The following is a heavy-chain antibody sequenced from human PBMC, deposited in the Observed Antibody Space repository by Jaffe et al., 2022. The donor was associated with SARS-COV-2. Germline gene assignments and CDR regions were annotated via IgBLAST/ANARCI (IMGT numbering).Heavy chain of an antibody. V-gene: IGHV3-30*18. D-gene: IGHD3-10*01. CDR3: AKPSGHRLYYYYGMDV. CDR1: GFTFSSYG. J-gene: IGHJ6*02. CDR2: ISYDGSNK. Sequence: QVQLVESGGGVVQPGRSLRLSCAASGFTFSSYGMHWVRQAPGKGLEWVAVISYDGSNKYYADSVKGRFTISRDNSKNTLYLQMNSLRAEDTAVYYCAKPSGHRLYYYYGMDVWGQGTTVTVSS.